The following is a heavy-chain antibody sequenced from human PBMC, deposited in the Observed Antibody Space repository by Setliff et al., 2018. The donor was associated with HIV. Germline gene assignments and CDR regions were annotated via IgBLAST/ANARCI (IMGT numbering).Heavy chain of an antibody. Sequence: GASVKVSCKASGYTFTDYYMHWVRQAPGQGLEWMGRINPNSGGTNYAQKFQGRVTMTRDTSISTASMELSRLRSDDTAVYSCARVPHGDYLWFDPWGQGTLVTVSS. CDR1: GYTFTDYY. V-gene: IGHV1-2*06. CDR2: INPNSGGT. D-gene: IGHD4-17*01. J-gene: IGHJ5*02. CDR3: ARVPHGDYLWFDP.